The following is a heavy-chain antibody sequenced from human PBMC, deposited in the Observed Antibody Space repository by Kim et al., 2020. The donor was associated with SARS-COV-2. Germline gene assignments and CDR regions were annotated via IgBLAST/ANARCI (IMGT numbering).Heavy chain of an antibody. D-gene: IGHD6-19*01. CDR1: GFTFSGST. Sequence: GGSLRISCAASGFTFSGSTMHWVRQASGKGLEWVGRIRSKANSYATAYAASGKNRFTISRDDSKNTAYLQMNSLKTEDTAVYYCTRVNPIAGGWYDAFDIWGQGTMVTVSS. CDR3: TRVNPIAGGWYDAFDI. J-gene: IGHJ3*02. V-gene: IGHV3-73*01. CDR2: IRSKANSYAT.